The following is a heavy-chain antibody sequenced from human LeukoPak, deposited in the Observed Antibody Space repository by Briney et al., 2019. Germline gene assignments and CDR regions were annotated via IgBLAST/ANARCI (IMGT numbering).Heavy chain of an antibody. CDR3: ARDGPSRYRSGGSCAIDY. CDR1: GFTFSSYE. D-gene: IGHD2-15*01. J-gene: IGHJ4*02. V-gene: IGHV3-48*03. Sequence: PGGSLRLSCAASGFTFSSYEMNWVRQAPGKGLEWVSYISSSGSTIYYADSVKGRFTISRDNAKNSLYLQMNSLRAEDTAVYYCARDGPSRYRSGGSCAIDYWGQGTLVTVSS. CDR2: ISSSGSTI.